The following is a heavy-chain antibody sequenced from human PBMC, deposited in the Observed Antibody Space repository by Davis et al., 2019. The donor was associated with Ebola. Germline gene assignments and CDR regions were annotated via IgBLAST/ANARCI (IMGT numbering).Heavy chain of an antibody. D-gene: IGHD1-26*01. CDR2: MNPNSGNT. CDR1: GYTFTSYD. Sequence: AASVKVSCKASGYTFTSYDINWVRQATGQGLEWMGWMNPNSGNTGYAQKFQGRVTMTEDTSTDTAYMELSSLRSEDTAVYYCATDRGGELLTWGQGTLVTVSS. CDR3: ATDRGGELLT. J-gene: IGHJ5*02. V-gene: IGHV1-8*01.